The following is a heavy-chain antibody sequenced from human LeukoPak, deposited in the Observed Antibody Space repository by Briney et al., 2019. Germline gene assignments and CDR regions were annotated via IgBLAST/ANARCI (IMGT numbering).Heavy chain of an antibody. CDR3: AGGSGSSWYFYFDY. Sequence: GGSLRLSCAASGFTFSSYGMHWVRQAPGKGLEWVAVISYDGSNKYYADSVKGRFTISRDNAKNSLYLQMNSLRAEDTALYYCAGGSGSSWYFYFDYWGQGTLVTVSS. CDR1: GFTFSSYG. V-gene: IGHV3-30*03. CDR2: ISYDGSNK. J-gene: IGHJ4*02. D-gene: IGHD6-13*01.